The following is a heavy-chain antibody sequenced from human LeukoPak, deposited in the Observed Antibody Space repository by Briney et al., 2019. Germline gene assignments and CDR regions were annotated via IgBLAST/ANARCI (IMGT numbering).Heavy chain of an antibody. J-gene: IGHJ6*04. Sequence: SETLSLTCTVSGGSISGYYWSWIRQPPGKGLEWIGYIYYSGSTNYNPSLKSRVTISVATSKNQFSLKLSSVTAADTAVYYCARDLITIFGVAGPLDVWGKGTTVTVSS. CDR1: GGSISGYY. D-gene: IGHD3-3*01. CDR3: ARDLITIFGVAGPLDV. V-gene: IGHV4-59*12. CDR2: IYYSGST.